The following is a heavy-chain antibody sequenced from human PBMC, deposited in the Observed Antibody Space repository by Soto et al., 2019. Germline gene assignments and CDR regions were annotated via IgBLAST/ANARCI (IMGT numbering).Heavy chain of an antibody. CDR2: LWYDGRSK. J-gene: IGHJ6*02. CDR1: GFTFSNYG. CDR3: GRVDRYYGMDV. V-gene: IGHV3-33*01. Sequence: QVQLVESGGGVVQPGRSLRLSCAASGFTFSNYGLHWVRQAPGKGLEWVADLWYDGRSKNYVDSVKGRFTISRDNSKNTLYLEMNSLRAEDSAVYYCGRVDRYYGMDVWGQGTTVTVSS.